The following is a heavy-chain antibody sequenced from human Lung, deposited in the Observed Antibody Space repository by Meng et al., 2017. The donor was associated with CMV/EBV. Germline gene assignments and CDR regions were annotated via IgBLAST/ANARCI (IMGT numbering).Heavy chain of an antibody. V-gene: IGHV4-4*02. J-gene: IGHJ4*02. CDR2: MYHSGTT. Sequence: QLQESGPGLVKPSGTLCLTCVVSGGSISSSYWWTWVRQSPGKGLEWIGEMYHSGTTNYNPSLKSRVTISMGKSNNQLSLKLNSVTAADTAVYYCATQESRDGHNPYWGQGTLVTVSS. CDR3: ATQESRDGHNPY. D-gene: IGHD5-24*01. CDR1: GGSISSSYW.